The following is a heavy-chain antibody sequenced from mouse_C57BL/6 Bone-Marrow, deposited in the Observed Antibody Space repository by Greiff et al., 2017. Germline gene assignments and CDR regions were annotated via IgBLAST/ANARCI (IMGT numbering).Heavy chain of an antibody. CDR3: ARNYGLAY. D-gene: IGHD1-1*01. V-gene: IGHV5-17*01. CDR2: ISSGSSTI. Sequence: EVKLQESGGGLVKPGGSLKLSCAASGFTFSDYGMHWVRQAPEKGLEWVAYISSGSSTIYYADTVKGRFTISRDNAKNTLFLQMTSLRSEDTAMYYCARNYGLAYWGQGTLVTVSA. CDR1: GFTFSDYG. J-gene: IGHJ3*01.